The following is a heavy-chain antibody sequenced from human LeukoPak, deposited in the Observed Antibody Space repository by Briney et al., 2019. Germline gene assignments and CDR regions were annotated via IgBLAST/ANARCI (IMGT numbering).Heavy chain of an antibody. Sequence: PGGSLRLSCAASGFTFSSHAMSWVRQAPGKGLEWVSAISGSGGSTYYADSVKGRFTISRDNSKNTLYLQMNSLRAEDTAVYYCARGGPAAGRFDYWGQGTLVTVSS. D-gene: IGHD6-13*01. CDR3: ARGGPAAGRFDY. V-gene: IGHV3-23*01. CDR2: ISGSGGST. CDR1: GFTFSSHA. J-gene: IGHJ4*02.